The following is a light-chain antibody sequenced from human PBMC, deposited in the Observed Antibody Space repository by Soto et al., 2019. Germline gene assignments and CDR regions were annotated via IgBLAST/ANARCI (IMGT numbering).Light chain of an antibody. CDR3: ISYKTDDTFV. V-gene: IGLV2-14*01. CDR2: EAT. Sequence: QSALTQPASVSGSPGQSITISCAGTRSDIGASNSVSWYQHLPGRSPTLIIYEATNRPSGVSERFSVSKAGDTASLTISGLQADDESEYFCISYKTDDTFVFGGGTKLTVL. J-gene: IGLJ1*01. CDR1: RSDIGASNS.